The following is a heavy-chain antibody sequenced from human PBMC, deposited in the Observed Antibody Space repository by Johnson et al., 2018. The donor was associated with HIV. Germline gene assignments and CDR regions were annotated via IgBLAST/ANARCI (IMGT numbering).Heavy chain of an antibody. D-gene: IGHD6-13*01. CDR2: IYSRDTT. CDR1: GFTVINNY. V-gene: IGHV3-66*01. J-gene: IGHJ3*02. CDR3: AKNFGKILAAGGLEVGDAFDI. Sequence: VQLVESGGGLVQPGGSLRLSCAVSGFTVINNYMTWVRQAPGKGLEWVSIIYSRDTTDYADSVKGRFSISRDRSKNKPELQMNSLRDEDTAVYYCAKNFGKILAAGGLEVGDAFDIWGQGTMVTVSS.